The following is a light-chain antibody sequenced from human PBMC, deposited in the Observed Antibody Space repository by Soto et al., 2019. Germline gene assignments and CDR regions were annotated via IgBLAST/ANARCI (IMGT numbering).Light chain of an antibody. CDR2: DVS. V-gene: IGLV2-14*03. J-gene: IGLJ1*01. CDR3: SSYRSTSTLGV. Sequence: QSALTQPASVSGSPGQSITISCSGTSSDVGAYTYVSWYQVHPGQPPKLVIYDVSKRPSGVSNRFSGSKSGNPASLTISGFQADDEGAYYCSSYRSTSTLGVFGTGTKLTVL. CDR1: SSDVGAYTY.